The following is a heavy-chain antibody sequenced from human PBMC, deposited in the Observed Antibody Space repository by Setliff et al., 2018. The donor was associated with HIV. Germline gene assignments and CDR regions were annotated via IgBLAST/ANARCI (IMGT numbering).Heavy chain of an antibody. CDR1: GFTFGDYT. Sequence: GGSLRLSCTASGFTFGDYTLSWVRQAPGKGLEWVGLIRSKGCGGTTDYAASVKGRFTIARDDSKSFAYLQMNSLKTEDTAVYYCTREGVTFDDYYYMDVWGKGTTVTVSS. CDR3: TREGVTFDDYYYMDV. CDR2: IRSKGCGGTT. J-gene: IGHJ6*03. V-gene: IGHV3-49*04. D-gene: IGHD2-21*02.